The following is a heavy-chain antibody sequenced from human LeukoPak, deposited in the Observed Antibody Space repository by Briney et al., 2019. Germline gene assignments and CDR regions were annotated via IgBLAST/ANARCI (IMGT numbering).Heavy chain of an antibody. J-gene: IGHJ5*02. V-gene: IGHV7-4-1*02. CDR2: INANSGNP. CDR1: GYTFTSYT. Sequence: ASVKVSCKASGYTFTSYTMNWVRQAPGQGLEWMGWINANSGNPRYAHGFTGRFVFSLDTAVSTAYLQISSLKAEDTAVYYCARGDWFDPWGQGTLVTVSS. CDR3: ARGDWFDP.